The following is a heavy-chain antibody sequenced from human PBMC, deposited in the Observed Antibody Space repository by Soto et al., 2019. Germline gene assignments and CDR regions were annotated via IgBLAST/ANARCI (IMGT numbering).Heavy chain of an antibody. J-gene: IGHJ6*02. CDR1: GGTFSSYA. CDR3: ASPAGMVTAMRGGMDV. Sequence: QVQLVQSGAEVKKPGSSVKVSCKASGGTFSSYAISWVRQAPGQGLEWMGGIIPIFGTANYAQKFQGRVTITADESTSTAYMELRSLRSEDTAVYYCASPAGMVTAMRGGMDVWGQGTTVTVSS. CDR2: IIPIFGTA. V-gene: IGHV1-69*01. D-gene: IGHD2-21*02.